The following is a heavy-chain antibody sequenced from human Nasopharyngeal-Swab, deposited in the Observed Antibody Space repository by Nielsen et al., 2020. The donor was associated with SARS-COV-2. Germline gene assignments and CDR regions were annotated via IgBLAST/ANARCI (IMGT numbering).Heavy chain of an antibody. D-gene: IGHD3-3*01. J-gene: IGHJ5*02. CDR3: ARGSITIFGVVIQGWFDP. V-gene: IGHV1-8*01. Sequence: WVRQAPGQGLEWMGWVNPNSGNTGYAQKFQGRVTMTRNTSISTAYMELSSLRSEDTAVYYCARGSITIFGVVIQGWFDPWGQGTLVTVSS. CDR2: VNPNSGNT.